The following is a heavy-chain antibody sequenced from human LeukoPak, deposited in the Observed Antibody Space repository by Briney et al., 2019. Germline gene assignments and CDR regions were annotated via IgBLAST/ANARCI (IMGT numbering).Heavy chain of an antibody. CDR1: GHTFSSYS. CDR2: STSSSSYI. Sequence: PGGSLRLYCAASGHTFSSYSMTWVRQAPGKGLEWVSSSTSSSSYIYYADSVKGRFTISRDNAKNSLYLQMNSLRAEDTAVYYCARHVVAVGFDYWGQGTLVTVSS. CDR3: ARHVVAVGFDY. V-gene: IGHV3-21*01. D-gene: IGHD3-22*01. J-gene: IGHJ4*02.